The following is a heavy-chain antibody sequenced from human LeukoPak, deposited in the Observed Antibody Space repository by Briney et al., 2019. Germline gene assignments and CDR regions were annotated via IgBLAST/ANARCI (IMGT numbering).Heavy chain of an antibody. CDR1: GFTFSDHY. CDR2: TRNKANSHTT. V-gene: IGHV3-72*01. Sequence: SGGSLRLSCAASGFTFSDHYMDWVRQAPGKGLEWVGRTRNKANSHTTEYAASVKGRFTISRDDSKNSLYLQMNSLKTEDTAVYYCTTGLTGTTDYWGQGTLVTVSS. J-gene: IGHJ4*02. D-gene: IGHD1-7*01. CDR3: TTGLTGTTDY.